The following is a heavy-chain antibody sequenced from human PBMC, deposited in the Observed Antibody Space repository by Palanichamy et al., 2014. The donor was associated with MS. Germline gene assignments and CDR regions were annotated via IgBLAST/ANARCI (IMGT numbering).Heavy chain of an antibody. CDR3: AKDRGGSSWGYDAVDI. CDR1: DSPSVAW. CDR2: LRYDGSYK. Sequence: QVQLVEVWGRRWSRPGGSRRDSPVQRLDSPSVAWHALGPPGSRQGAGVVAFLRYDGSYKDYVDSVKGRFTISRDNSNNTLYLQMNSLIPEDTALYYCAKDRGGSSWGYDAVDIWGQGTMLTVSP. J-gene: IGHJ3*02. D-gene: IGHD6-13*01. V-gene: IGHV3-30*02.